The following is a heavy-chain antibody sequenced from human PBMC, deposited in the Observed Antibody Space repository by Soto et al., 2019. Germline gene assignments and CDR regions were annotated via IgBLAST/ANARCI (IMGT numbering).Heavy chain of an antibody. Sequence: SETLSLTCAVYSRSFSGYYWSWMHQPPGKGLVWIGEITHSGSTNASPSLRGRGTIAVDTSKNQCALKLSSVTAADTAVYSWARGSRDFWGVDNGFAPWGQGTLVT. V-gene: IGHV4-34*01. CDR2: ITHSGST. J-gene: IGHJ5*02. D-gene: IGHD3-3*01. CDR1: SRSFSGYY. CDR3: ARGSRDFWGVDNGFAP.